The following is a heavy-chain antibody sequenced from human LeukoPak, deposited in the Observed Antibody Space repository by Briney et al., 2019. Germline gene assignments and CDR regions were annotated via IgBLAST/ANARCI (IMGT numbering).Heavy chain of an antibody. CDR3: ARKHYYYGSGSYYY. V-gene: IGHV1-8*01. D-gene: IGHD3-10*01. CDR1: GYTFTSYD. CDR2: MNPNSGNT. J-gene: IGHJ4*02. Sequence: ASVKVSCKASGYTFTSYDINSVRQATGQGLEWMGWMNPNSGNTGYAQKFQGRVTMTRNTSISTAYMELSSLRSEDTAVYYCARKHYYYGSGSYYYWGQGTLVTVSS.